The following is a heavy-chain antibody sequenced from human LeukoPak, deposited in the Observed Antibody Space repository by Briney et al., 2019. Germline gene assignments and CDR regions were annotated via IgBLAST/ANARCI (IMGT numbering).Heavy chain of an antibody. D-gene: IGHD3-10*01. CDR3: ARGRGITMVRGVGFDY. CDR2: INHSGST. V-gene: IGHV4-34*01. J-gene: IGHJ4*02. Sequence: SETLSLTCAVYGGSFSGYYWSWVRQPPGKGVEWIGEINHSGSTNYNPSLTSRVTISVDTSKNQFSLKLSSVTAADTAVYYCARGRGITMVRGVGFDYWGQGTLVTVSS. CDR1: GGSFSGYY.